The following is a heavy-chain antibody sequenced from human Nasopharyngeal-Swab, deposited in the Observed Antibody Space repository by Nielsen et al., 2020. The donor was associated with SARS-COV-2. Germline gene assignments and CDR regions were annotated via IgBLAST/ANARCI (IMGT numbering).Heavy chain of an antibody. CDR1: GFTFSSFG. CDR2: ISYDGSNK. D-gene: IGHD3-3*01. J-gene: IGHJ6*03. V-gene: IGHV3-30*18. CDR3: TKDAIYYYSYMDV. Sequence: GGSLRLSCSASGFTFSSFGMHWVRQAPGKGLEWVAVISYDGSNKFYADSVKGRFTISRDNSKNTLYLQMNSLRAEDPAAYYCTKDAIYYYSYMDVWGKGTTVTVSS.